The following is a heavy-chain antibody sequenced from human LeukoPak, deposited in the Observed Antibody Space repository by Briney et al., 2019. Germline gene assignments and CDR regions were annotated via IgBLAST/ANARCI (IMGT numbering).Heavy chain of an antibody. CDR3: ARKGSGSYFDY. CDR2: IYYSGST. J-gene: IGHJ4*02. V-gene: IGHV4-59*01. Sequence: SETLSLTCTVSGGSINSYYWGWIRQSPGKGLEWIGYIYYSGSTNYNPSLKSRVTISVDTSKNQFSLKVTSVTAADTAVYYCARKGSGSYFDYWGQGTLATVSS. D-gene: IGHD1-26*01. CDR1: GGSINSYY.